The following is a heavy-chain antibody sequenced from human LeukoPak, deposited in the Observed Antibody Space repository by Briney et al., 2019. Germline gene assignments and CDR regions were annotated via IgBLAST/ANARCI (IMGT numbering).Heavy chain of an antibody. J-gene: IGHJ5*02. V-gene: IGHV3-74*01. CDR1: GFTFSSYW. CDR3: ARVPRRGGSYDGSWFDP. CDR2: INSDGSST. Sequence: TGGSLRLSCAASGFTFSSYWMHWVRQAPGKGLVWVSRINSDGSSTSYADSVKGRFTISRDNAKNTLYLQMNSLRAEDTAVYYCARVPRRGGSYDGSWFDPWGQGTLVTVSS. D-gene: IGHD2-15*01.